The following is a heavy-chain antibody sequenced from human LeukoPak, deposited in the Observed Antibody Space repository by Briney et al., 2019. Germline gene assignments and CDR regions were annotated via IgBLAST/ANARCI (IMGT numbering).Heavy chain of an antibody. J-gene: IGHJ4*02. D-gene: IGHD6-13*01. V-gene: IGHV4-59*09. Sequence: IGYIYSSGSTNYHPSLKSRVTISVDTSKNQFSLKLSSVTAADTAVYYCARGGDLAAAGFDYWGQGTLVTVSS. CDR2: IYSSGST. CDR3: ARGGDLAAAGFDY.